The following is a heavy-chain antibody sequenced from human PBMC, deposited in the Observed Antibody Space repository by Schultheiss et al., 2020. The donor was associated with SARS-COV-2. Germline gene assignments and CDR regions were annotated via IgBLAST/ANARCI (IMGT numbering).Heavy chain of an antibody. D-gene: IGHD6-13*01. CDR3: ARGQLQLESP. Sequence: GESLKISCAASGFTFSTYYINWVRQAPGKGLEWVSSISTSSSYIYYADSVKGRFTISRDNAKNSLYLQMNSLRAEDTAVYYCARGQLQLESPWGQGTLVTVSS. J-gene: IGHJ5*02. V-gene: IGHV3-21*01. CDR1: GFTFSTYY. CDR2: ISTSSSYI.